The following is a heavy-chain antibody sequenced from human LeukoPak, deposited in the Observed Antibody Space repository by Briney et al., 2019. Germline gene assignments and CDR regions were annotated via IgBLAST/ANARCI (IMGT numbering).Heavy chain of an antibody. V-gene: IGHV3-9*03. Sequence: GGSLRLSCAASGFTFDDYAMHWVRQAPGKGLEWVSGISWNSGSIGYADSVKGRFTISRDNAKNSLYLQMNSLRAEDMALYYCAKDKNSGSYYQTSAFDIWGQGTMVTVSS. CDR1: GFTFDDYA. CDR3: AKDKNSGSYYQTSAFDI. D-gene: IGHD1-26*01. J-gene: IGHJ3*02. CDR2: ISWNSGSI.